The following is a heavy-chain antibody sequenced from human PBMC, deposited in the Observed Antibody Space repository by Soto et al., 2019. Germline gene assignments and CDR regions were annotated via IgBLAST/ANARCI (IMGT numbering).Heavy chain of an antibody. CDR1: GGSISSGDYY. CDR2: IYYSGST. V-gene: IGHV4-30-4*01. J-gene: IGHJ4*02. CDR3: ARSEGVATILSYFDY. Sequence: QVQLQESGPGLVKPSQTLSLTCTVSGGSISSGDYYWSWIRQPPGKGLEWIGYIYYSGSTYYNPSLKSRVTVSVDTSQNQFSLKLSSVTAADTAVYYCARSEGVATILSYFDYWVQGTLVTVSS. D-gene: IGHD5-12*01.